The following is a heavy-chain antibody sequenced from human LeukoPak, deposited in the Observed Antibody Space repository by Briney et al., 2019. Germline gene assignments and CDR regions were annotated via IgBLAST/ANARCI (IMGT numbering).Heavy chain of an antibody. CDR3: ARELYYYDSSGSYGDY. J-gene: IGHJ4*02. V-gene: IGHV1-18*01. CDR1: GYTFTSYG. Sequence: ASVKVSCKASGYTFTSYGISWVRQAPGQGLEWMGWISAYNGNTNYAQKLQGRVTMTTDTSTSTAYMELRGLRSDDTAVYYCARELYYYDSSGSYGDYWGQGTLVTVSS. D-gene: IGHD3-22*01. CDR2: ISAYNGNT.